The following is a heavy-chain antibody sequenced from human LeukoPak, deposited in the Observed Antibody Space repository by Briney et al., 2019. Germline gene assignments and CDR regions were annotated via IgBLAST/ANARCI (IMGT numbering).Heavy chain of an antibody. V-gene: IGHV4-4*07. J-gene: IGHJ2*01. Sequence: PSETLSLTCTVSSGSISNYDWSWIRQPAGKGLESIGRIYTSGSTNYNPSLKSRVTMSVDTSKKQFSLKLSSVTAADTAVYYCARLTSSWYQDWYFDLWGRGTLVTVSS. CDR2: IYTSGST. D-gene: IGHD6-13*01. CDR3: ARLTSSWYQDWYFDL. CDR1: SGSISNYD.